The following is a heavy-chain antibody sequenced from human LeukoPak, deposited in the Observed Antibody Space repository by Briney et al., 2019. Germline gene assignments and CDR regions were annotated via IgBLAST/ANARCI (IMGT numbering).Heavy chain of an antibody. CDR2: ILSTGDT. J-gene: IGHJ4*02. CDR3: ARATEGFDY. Sequence: PGGSLRLSCAASGFTFSYYDMHWVRQAAGKGLEWVSTILSTGDTYYAGSVKGRFTISRENAKNSLYLQMNGLRAGDTAVYYCARATEGFDYWGQGTLATVSS. V-gene: IGHV3-13*04. CDR1: GFTFSYYD.